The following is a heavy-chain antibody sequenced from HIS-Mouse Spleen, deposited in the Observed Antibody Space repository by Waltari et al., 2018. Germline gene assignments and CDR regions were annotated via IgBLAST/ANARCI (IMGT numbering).Heavy chain of an antibody. J-gene: IGHJ4*02. CDR2: MNPNRGNT. Sequence: QVQLVQSGAEVKKPGASVTVSCKASGYTFPSYDSKWVRQATGQGLEWMGWMNPNRGNTGYAQKFQGRVTMTRNTSISTAYMELSSLRSEETAVYYCARGHDYSNYFDYWGQGTLVTVSS. D-gene: IGHD4-4*01. CDR3: ARGHDYSNYFDY. CDR1: GYTFPSYD. V-gene: IGHV1-8*01.